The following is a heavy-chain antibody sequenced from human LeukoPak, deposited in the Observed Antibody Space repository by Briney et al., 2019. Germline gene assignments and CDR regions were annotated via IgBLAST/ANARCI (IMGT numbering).Heavy chain of an antibody. V-gene: IGHV1-69*01. CDR3: ARAEYYYDSSGYYLAYYYYGMDV. Sequence: KISCKASGGTFSSYAISWVRQAPGQGLEWMGGIIPIFGTANYAQKFQGRVTITADESTSTAYMELSSLRSEDTAVYYCARAEYYYDSSGYYLAYYYYGMDVWGQGTTVTVSS. J-gene: IGHJ6*02. D-gene: IGHD3-22*01. CDR1: GGTFSSYA. CDR2: IIPIFGTA.